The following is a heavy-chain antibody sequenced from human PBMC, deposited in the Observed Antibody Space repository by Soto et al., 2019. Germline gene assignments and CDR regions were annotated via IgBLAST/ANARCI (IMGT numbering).Heavy chain of an antibody. V-gene: IGHV4-31*03. CDR3: AREWRVPAANNWFDP. Sequence: PSETLSLTCTLSGGSISSGGYYWSWIRQHTGKGLEWIGYIYYSGSTYYNPSLKSRVTISVDTSKNQFSLKLSSVTAADTAVYYCAREWRVPAANNWFDPWGQGTLFTVSS. J-gene: IGHJ5*02. CDR1: GGSISSGGYY. CDR2: IYYSGST. D-gene: IGHD2-2*01.